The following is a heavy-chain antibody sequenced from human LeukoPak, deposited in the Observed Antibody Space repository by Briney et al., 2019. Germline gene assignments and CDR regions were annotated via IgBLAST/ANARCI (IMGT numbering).Heavy chain of an antibody. D-gene: IGHD3-10*01. CDR2: INPNSGGT. Sequence: ASVKVSCKASVDTFTGFYIHRVRQAPGQGLEWMGWINPNSGGTNYAQKFQGRVTMTRDTSISTAYMELSRLRSDDTAVYYCARDSAYYYGSGSYYNWGQGTLVTVSS. CDR3: ARDSAYYYGSGSYYN. V-gene: IGHV1-2*02. CDR1: VDTFTGFY. J-gene: IGHJ4*02.